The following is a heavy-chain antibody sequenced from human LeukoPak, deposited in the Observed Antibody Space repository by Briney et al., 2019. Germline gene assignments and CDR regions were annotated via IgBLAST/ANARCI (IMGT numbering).Heavy chain of an antibody. CDR3: ARGDGYFQH. Sequence: GGSLRLSCAASGFTFSSYEMNWVRQAPGKGLEWVSYISSGSTIYYADSVKGRFTISRDNAKNSLYLQMNSLRAEDTAVYYCARGDGYFQHWGQGTLVTVSS. D-gene: IGHD5-24*01. J-gene: IGHJ1*01. V-gene: IGHV3-48*03. CDR1: GFTFSSYE. CDR2: ISSGSTI.